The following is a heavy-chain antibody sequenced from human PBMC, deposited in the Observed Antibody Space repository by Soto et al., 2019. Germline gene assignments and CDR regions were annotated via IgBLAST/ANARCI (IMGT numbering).Heavy chain of an antibody. D-gene: IGHD1-1*01. CDR1: VYSYNSHY. CDR2: IYPGGVNI. Sequence: ASVKVCCKDIVYSYNSHYIQWVRQAHGQGLEWMGTIYPGGVNIAYAQKFKGRVTMTKDTSTSTVYMELNSLTSEDTAFYYCATDRANSNWPNFDSWGQGTLVTVSS. V-gene: IGHV1-46*02. J-gene: IGHJ4*02. CDR3: ATDRANSNWPNFDS.